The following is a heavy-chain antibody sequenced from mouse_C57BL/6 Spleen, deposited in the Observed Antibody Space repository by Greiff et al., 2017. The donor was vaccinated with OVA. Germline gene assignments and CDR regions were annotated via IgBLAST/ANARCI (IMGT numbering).Heavy chain of an antibody. CDR1: GYTFTSYT. J-gene: IGHJ2*01. Sequence: QVHVKQSGAELARPGASVKMSCKASGYTFTSYTMHWVKQRPGQGLEWIGYINPSSGYTKYNQKFKDKATLTADKSSSTAYMQLSSLTSEDSAVYYCARRTLANWDYWGQGTTLTVSS. CDR3: ARRTLANWDY. V-gene: IGHV1-4*01. D-gene: IGHD4-1*01. CDR2: INPSSGYT.